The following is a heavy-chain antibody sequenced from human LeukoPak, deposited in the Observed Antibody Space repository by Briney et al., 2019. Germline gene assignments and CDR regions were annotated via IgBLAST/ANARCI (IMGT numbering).Heavy chain of an antibody. CDR1: GGSFSGYY. V-gene: IGHV4-34*01. Sequence: SETLSLTCAVYGGSFSGYYWSWIRQPPGKGLEWIGEINHSGSTNYNPSLKSRVTISVDTSKNQFSLKLSSVTAADTAVYYCARPRVGYYYYYMDVWGKGTTVTVSS. CDR2: INHSGST. J-gene: IGHJ6*03. CDR3: ARPRVGYYYYYMDV.